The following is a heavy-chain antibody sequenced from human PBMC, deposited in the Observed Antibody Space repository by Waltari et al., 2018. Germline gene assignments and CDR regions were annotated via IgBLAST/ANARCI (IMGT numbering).Heavy chain of an antibody. CDR1: GGSISSSSYY. CDR2: IYYSGST. D-gene: IGHD3-10*01. J-gene: IGHJ6*03. V-gene: IGHV4-39*01. CDR3: ALRGINYYYYYMDV. Sequence: QLQLQESGPGLVKPSETLSLTCTVSGGSISSSSYYWGWIRQPPGKGLEWIGSIYYSGSTYYNPSLKSRVTISVDTSKNQFSLKLSSVTAADTAVYYCALRGINYYYYYMDVWGKGTTVTVSS.